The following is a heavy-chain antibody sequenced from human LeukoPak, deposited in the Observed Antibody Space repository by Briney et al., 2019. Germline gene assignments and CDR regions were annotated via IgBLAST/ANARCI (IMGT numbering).Heavy chain of an antibody. Sequence: GRSLRLFCVASGFGFSTYAMSWVRQARRTWREWVSTASGSGGSRFYVDSAKGRFTISRDNSKNTLYLQMNSLRAEDTAVYYCAKDKDGRWLQDLDYWGQGTLVTVSS. J-gene: IGHJ4*02. CDR1: GFGFSTYA. CDR2: ASGSGGSR. V-gene: IGHV3-23*01. CDR3: AKDKDGRWLQDLDY. D-gene: IGHD5-24*01.